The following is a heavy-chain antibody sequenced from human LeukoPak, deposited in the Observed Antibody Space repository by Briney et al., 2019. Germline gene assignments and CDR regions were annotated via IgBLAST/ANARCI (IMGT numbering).Heavy chain of an antibody. CDR1: GYTFTSYD. Sequence: GASVKVSCKASGYTFTSYDINWVRQATGQGLECMGWMNPNSGNTGYAQKFQGRVTMTRNTSISTAYMELSSLRSEDTAVYYCARGPVRYYYYYMDVWGKGTTVTISS. CDR3: ARGPVRYYYYYMDV. V-gene: IGHV1-8*01. D-gene: IGHD4-23*01. J-gene: IGHJ6*03. CDR2: MNPNSGNT.